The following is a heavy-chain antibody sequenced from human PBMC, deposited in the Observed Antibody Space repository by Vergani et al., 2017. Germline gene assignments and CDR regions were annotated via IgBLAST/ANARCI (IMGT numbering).Heavy chain of an antibody. V-gene: IGHV1-46*01. Sequence: QVQLVQSGVEVKKPGASVKVSCKASGYTFTSYYMHWVRQAPGQGLEWMGIINPSGGSTSYAQKFQGRVTMTRDTSTSTVYMELSSLRSEETAVYYCARDSRYGSSTSCYVGRDWFDPWGQGTLVTVSS. D-gene: IGHD2-2*01. J-gene: IGHJ5*02. CDR2: INPSGGST. CDR3: ARDSRYGSSTSCYVGRDWFDP. CDR1: GYTFTSYY.